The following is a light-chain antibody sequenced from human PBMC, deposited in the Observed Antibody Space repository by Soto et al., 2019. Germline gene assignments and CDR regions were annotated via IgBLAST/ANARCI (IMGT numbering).Light chain of an antibody. V-gene: IGKV3-11*01. CDR1: QSVSSN. Sequence: EIVFAQSPATLSLSPGERATLSCRASQSVSSNLAWYQQKPGQAPKLLIYDASNRATGIPARFSGSGSGTDFTLTISSLEPEDFAVYYCQQRSSWPLTFGGGPKVDIK. J-gene: IGKJ4*01. CDR3: QQRSSWPLT. CDR2: DAS.